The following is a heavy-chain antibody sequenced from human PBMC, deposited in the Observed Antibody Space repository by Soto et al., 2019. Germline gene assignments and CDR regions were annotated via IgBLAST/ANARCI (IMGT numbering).Heavy chain of an antibody. Sequence: QVLLVQSGAEVKKPGASVKVSCKASGYSFTNYGFIWVRQTPGQGLEWMGWRSVYNGVTNYAQKFQGRLTLTTHTSTTTAYMELRSLRSDDAAVYYCARGPGLDHCGQGTLVTVSS. CDR1: GYSFTNYG. CDR3: ARGPGLDH. CDR2: RSVYNGVT. J-gene: IGHJ4*02. V-gene: IGHV1-18*01.